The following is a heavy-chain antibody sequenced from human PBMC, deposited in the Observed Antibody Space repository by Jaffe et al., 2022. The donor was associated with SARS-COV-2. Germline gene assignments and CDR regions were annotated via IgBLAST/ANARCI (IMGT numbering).Heavy chain of an antibody. J-gene: IGHJ4*02. CDR1: GFTFSGYS. Sequence: EVHLVESGGGLVQPGGSLRLSCAASGFTFSGYSMNWVRQAPGKGLEWVSYISSTSGSMYYADSVKGRFTISRDNAKNSLFLQMNSLRDEDTAVYYCANGVGTSHGPFDYWGQGTLVTVSS. D-gene: IGHD1-1*01. CDR3: ANGVGTSHGPFDY. V-gene: IGHV3-48*02. CDR2: ISSTSGSM.